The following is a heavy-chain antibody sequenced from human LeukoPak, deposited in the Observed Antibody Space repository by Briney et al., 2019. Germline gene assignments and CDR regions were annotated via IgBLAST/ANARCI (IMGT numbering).Heavy chain of an antibody. CDR1: GYTFTGYY. CDR3: AVRSVDTAMVDY. J-gene: IGHJ4*02. CDR2: IRYDGSNK. V-gene: IGHV3-30*02. Sequence: SCKASGYTFTGYYMHWVRQAPGKGLEWVTFIRYDGSNKYYADSVKGRFTISRDNSKNTLYLQMNSLRAEDTAVYYCAVRSVDTAMVDYWGQGTLVTVSS. D-gene: IGHD5-18*01.